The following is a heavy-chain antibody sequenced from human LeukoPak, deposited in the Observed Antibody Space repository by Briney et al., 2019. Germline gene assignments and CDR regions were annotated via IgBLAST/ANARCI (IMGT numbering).Heavy chain of an antibody. V-gene: IGHV4-59*01. J-gene: IGHJ4*02. Sequence: SETLSITCTVSGVSITSNYWTGIRQPPGKGLEWIGYIYSSGSTNYNSSLKSRVTISIDTSKNQFSLKLTSVTAADTAVYYCAAQLIDWGQGTLVTVSS. CDR2: IYSSGST. CDR1: GVSITSNY. D-gene: IGHD1-1*01. CDR3: AAQLID.